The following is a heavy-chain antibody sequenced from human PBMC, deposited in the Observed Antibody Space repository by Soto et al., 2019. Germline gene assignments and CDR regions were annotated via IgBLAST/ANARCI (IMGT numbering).Heavy chain of an antibody. CDR1: GLSLSTSGVG. Sequence: SGPTLVNPTQTLTLTCTFSGLSLSTSGVGVGWIRQPPGKALEWLALIYWNDDKRYSPSLKSRLTITKDTSKNQVVLTMTNMDPVDTATYYCAHMYDFWSGYPPRYYGMDVWGQGTTVTVSS. V-gene: IGHV2-5*01. CDR3: AHMYDFWSGYPPRYYGMDV. J-gene: IGHJ6*02. D-gene: IGHD3-3*01. CDR2: IYWNDDK.